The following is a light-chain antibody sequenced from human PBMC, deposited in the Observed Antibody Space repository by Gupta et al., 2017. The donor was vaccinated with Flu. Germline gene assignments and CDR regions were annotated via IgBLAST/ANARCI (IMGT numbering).Light chain of an antibody. J-gene: IGKJ2*01. Sequence: DIVMTQSPLSLPVTPGEPASISCRSSQSLLHSNGYKYLDWYLQKPGQSPQLLIYLGSLRFSGVPDRFSGSGSGTYFTLKISRVEPEDVGVYYCKQTLPSPYTFGQGTKLEI. CDR3: KQTLPSPYT. CDR1: QSLLHSNGYKY. CDR2: LGS. V-gene: IGKV2-28*01.